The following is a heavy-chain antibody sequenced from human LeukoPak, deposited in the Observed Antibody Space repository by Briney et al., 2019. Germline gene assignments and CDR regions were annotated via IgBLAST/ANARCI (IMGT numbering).Heavy chain of an antibody. CDR2: IYHSGST. CDR3: ARHNDYGDYGDY. Sequence: SETLSLTCAVSGYPISSGYYWGWIRQPPGKGLEWIGSIYHSGSTYYNPSLKSRVTISVDTSKNQFSLKLSSVTAADTAVYYCARHNDYGDYGDYWGQGTLVTVSS. CDR1: GYPISSGYY. V-gene: IGHV4-38-2*01. D-gene: IGHD4-17*01. J-gene: IGHJ4*02.